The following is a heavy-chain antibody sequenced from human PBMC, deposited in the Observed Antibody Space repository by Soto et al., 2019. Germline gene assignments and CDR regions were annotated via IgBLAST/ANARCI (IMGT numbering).Heavy chain of an antibody. Sequence: QLQLQESGSGLVKPSQTLSLTCAVSGGSISSGGYSWSWIRQPPGKGLEWIGYIYHSGSTYYNPSHKSRVTISVDRSKNQFSLKLSSVTAADTAVYYCARGPNLPQLAILDPWGQGTLVTVSS. J-gene: IGHJ5*02. CDR1: GGSISSGGYS. V-gene: IGHV4-30-2*01. D-gene: IGHD5-12*01. CDR2: IYHSGST. CDR3: ARGPNLPQLAILDP.